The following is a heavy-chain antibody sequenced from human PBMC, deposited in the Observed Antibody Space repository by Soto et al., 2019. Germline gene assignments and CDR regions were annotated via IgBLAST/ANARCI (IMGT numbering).Heavy chain of an antibody. Sequence: GGSLRLSCAASGFTFSSYAMHWVRLAPGKGLDWVAVISYDGSTKYYADSVKGRFTISRDNSKNTVDLQMDSLRAEDTAVYFCASRVSTPLDYWGQGTLVTVSS. D-gene: IGHD6-13*01. V-gene: IGHV3-30-3*01. CDR1: GFTFSSYA. CDR3: ASRVSTPLDY. CDR2: ISYDGSTK. J-gene: IGHJ4*02.